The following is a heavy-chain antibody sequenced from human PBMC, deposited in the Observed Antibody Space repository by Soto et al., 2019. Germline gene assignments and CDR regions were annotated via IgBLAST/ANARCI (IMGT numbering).Heavy chain of an antibody. CDR1: GGSFSGYY. V-gene: IGHV4-34*01. J-gene: IGHJ2*01. D-gene: IGHD3-9*01. CDR3: ARESHDILTGPPWVSYFDL. Sequence: QVQLQQWGAGPLRPLETLSLTCGVSGGSFSGYYWAWIRQSPGKGLEWIGEINDRGSINYNPSLKSPVSISVGTSQKHYSPPLRSVTAAATAVYYCARESHDILTGPPWVSYFDLWGRGTLVTVSS. CDR2: INDRGSI.